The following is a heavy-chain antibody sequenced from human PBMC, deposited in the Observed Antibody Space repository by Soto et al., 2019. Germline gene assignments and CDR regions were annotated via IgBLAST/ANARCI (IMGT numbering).Heavy chain of an antibody. Sequence: ASVKVSCKASGYIFSNYDINWVRQATGQGFEWLGSMNPKTGDTHYVQKLQGRLTMTRDTAISTAYVELSSLRPDDTAVYYCARGPRNNFHPYFWGQGTLVTV. CDR1: GYIFSNYD. CDR3: ARGPRNNFHPYF. D-gene: IGHD3-10*01. CDR2: MNPKTGDT. J-gene: IGHJ4*02. V-gene: IGHV1-8*01.